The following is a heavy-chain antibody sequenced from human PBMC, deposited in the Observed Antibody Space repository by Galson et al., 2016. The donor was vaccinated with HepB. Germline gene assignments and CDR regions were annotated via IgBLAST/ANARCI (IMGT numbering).Heavy chain of an antibody. Sequence: SLRLSCAASGFTFSAYWMSWVRQAPGKGLEWVAIITSDGSQKYYVDSVKGRFTISRDNAKNSLYLQMNSLRAEDTAVYYCARESGWSFDYWGQGTLVTVSS. CDR3: ARESGWSFDY. D-gene: IGHD6-19*01. CDR2: ITSDGSQK. V-gene: IGHV3-7*01. J-gene: IGHJ4*02. CDR1: GFTFSAYW.